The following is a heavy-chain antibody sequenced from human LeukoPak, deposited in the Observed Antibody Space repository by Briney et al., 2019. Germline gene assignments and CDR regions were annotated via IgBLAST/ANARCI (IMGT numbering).Heavy chain of an antibody. Sequence: ASVKVSCKASGYIFTDYYMHWVRQAPGQELGWMGRINPNSGGTNYAQKFQGRVTMTRDTSISTAYTELSSLRSEDTAVYYCARGEGYCSSTSCYGASLGYYYYYMDVWGKGTTVTVSS. V-gene: IGHV1/OR15-1*01. D-gene: IGHD2-2*01. CDR1: GYIFTDYY. J-gene: IGHJ6*03. CDR3: ARGEGYCSSTSCYGASLGYYYYYMDV. CDR2: INPNSGGT.